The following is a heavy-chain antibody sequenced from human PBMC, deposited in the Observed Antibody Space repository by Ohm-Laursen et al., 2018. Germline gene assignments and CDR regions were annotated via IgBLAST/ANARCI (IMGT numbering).Heavy chain of an antibody. Sequence: GSLRLSCAASGFTFSNYWMHWVRQAPGKGLVWVSRVESDGSGTTYADSVKGRFTISRDNAKNTLNLQMNSLRAEDTAVYYCARARSLNGDYVGIDYWGQGTLVTVSS. CDR3: ARARSLNGDYVGIDY. CDR1: GFTFSNYW. D-gene: IGHD4-17*01. J-gene: IGHJ4*02. CDR2: VESDGSGT. V-gene: IGHV3-74*01.